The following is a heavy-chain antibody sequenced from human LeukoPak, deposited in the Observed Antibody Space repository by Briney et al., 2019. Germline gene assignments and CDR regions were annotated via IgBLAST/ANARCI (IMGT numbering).Heavy chain of an antibody. CDR1: GGSLSSNY. CDR3: ARERDYFDP. Sequence: SETLSLTCTVSGGSLSSNYWSRIRQPPGKGLEWIGNIYDTGTTNYNPSLKSRVTVSVDTSKNQVSLKLSSVTAADTALYYCARERDYFDPWGQGTLVTVSS. D-gene: IGHD4-11*01. J-gene: IGHJ5*02. CDR2: IYDTGTT. V-gene: IGHV4-59*01.